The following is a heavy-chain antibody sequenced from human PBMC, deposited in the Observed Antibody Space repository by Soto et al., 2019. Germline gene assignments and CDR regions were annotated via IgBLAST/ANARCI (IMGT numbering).Heavy chain of an antibody. V-gene: IGHV1-69*13. CDR2: IIPIFGTA. CDR3: ARFGYSSSYRSSNTRGMDV. Sequence: GASVKVSCKASGGTFSSYAISWVRQAPGQGLEWMGGIIPIFGTANYAQKFQGRVTITADESTSTAYMELSSLRSEDTAVYYCARFGYSSSYRSSNTRGMDVWGQGTTVTVSS. D-gene: IGHD6-13*01. J-gene: IGHJ6*02. CDR1: GGTFSSYA.